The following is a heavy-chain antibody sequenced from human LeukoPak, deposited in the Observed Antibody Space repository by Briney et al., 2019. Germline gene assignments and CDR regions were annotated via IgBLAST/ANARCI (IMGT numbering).Heavy chain of an antibody. CDR3: ARAAWRSFDY. CDR2: INHSGST. Sequence: SETLSLTCAVYGGSFSGYYWSLIRQPPGKGLEWIGEINHSGSTNYNPSLKSRVTISVDTSKNQFSLKLSSVTAADTAVYYCARAAWRSFDYWGQGTLVTVSS. V-gene: IGHV4-34*01. D-gene: IGHD3-3*01. J-gene: IGHJ4*02. CDR1: GGSFSGYY.